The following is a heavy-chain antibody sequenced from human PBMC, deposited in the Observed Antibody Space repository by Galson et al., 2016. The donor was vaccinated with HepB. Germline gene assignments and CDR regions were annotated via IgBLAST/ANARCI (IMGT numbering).Heavy chain of an antibody. CDR3: ATGDLLRGGGEDY. V-gene: IGHV1-2*02. CDR2: INPKSGGT. J-gene: IGHJ4*02. Sequence: SVKVSCKASGGTFTNLALTWVRQAPGQGLEWMGWINPKSGGTKYAQKFQGRVTMTRDTSISTAYMDLSRLTFDDTAVYYCATGDLLRGGGEDYGGQGTLVIVSS. D-gene: IGHD1-26*01. CDR1: GGTFTNLA.